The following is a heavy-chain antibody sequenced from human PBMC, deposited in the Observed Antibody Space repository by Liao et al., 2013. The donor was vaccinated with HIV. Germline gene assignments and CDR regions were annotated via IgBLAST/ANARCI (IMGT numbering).Heavy chain of an antibody. CDR2: IYFSGST. D-gene: IGHD3-3*01. V-gene: IGHV4-59*01. CDR3: ARSSYDFCSGYHYYHHMDV. CDR1: DGSISNYF. Sequence: QVQLQESGPGLVKPSETLSLSCSVSDGSISNYFWSWIRQPPGKGLEWIGYIYFSGSTNYNPSLKSRVTMSVDASKKQFSLKLSSVTAADTAVYYCARSSYDFCSGYHYYHHMDVWGKGTTVTVSS. J-gene: IGHJ6*03.